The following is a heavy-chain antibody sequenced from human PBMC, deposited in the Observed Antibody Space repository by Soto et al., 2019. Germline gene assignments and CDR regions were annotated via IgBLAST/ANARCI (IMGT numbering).Heavy chain of an antibody. CDR1: VGSVSSGSYY. V-gene: IGHV4-61*01. CDR2: IYYRGST. J-gene: IGHJ5*02. D-gene: IGHD3-22*01. CDR3: ARLGAGGVVVIKNPPGWFDP. Sequence: PSETLSLTCTVSVGSVSSGSYYRSWIRQPPGKGLEWIGGIYYRGSTNYNPSLKSRVTISVDTSKNQFSLKLSSVTAADTAVYYCARLGAGGVVVIKNPPGWFDPWGQGTLVTVSS.